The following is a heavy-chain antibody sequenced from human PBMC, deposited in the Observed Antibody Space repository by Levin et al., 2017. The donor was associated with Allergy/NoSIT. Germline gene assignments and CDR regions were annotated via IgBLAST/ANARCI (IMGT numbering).Heavy chain of an antibody. CDR2: IKSKTDGGTT. D-gene: IGHD2-2*01. V-gene: IGHV3-15*01. CDR1: GFTFSNAW. J-gene: IGHJ4*02. Sequence: GGSLRLSCAASGFTFSNAWMSWVRQAPGKGLEWVGRIKSKTDGGTTDYAAPVKGRFTISRDDSKNTLYLQMNSLKTEDTAVYYCTTEIIVVVPAANDLGKWGQGTLVTVSS. CDR3: TTEIIVVVPAANDLGK.